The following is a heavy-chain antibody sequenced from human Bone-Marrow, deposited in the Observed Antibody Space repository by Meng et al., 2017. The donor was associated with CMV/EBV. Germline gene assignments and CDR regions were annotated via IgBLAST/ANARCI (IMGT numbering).Heavy chain of an antibody. J-gene: IGHJ5*02. V-gene: IGHV4-34*01. CDR1: SFNGYY. CDR3: ARGQDSSGWHPAGCWFDP. D-gene: IGHD6-19*01. CDR2: INHSGST. Sequence: SFNGYYWSWIRQPPGKGLEWIGEINHSGSTNYNPSLKSRVTISVDTSKNQFSLKLSSVTAADTAVYYCARGQDSSGWHPAGCWFDPWGQGTLVTVSS.